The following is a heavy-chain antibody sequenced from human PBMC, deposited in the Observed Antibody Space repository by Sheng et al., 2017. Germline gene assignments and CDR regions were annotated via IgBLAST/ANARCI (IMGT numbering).Heavy chain of an antibody. D-gene: IGHD6-13*01. Sequence: EVQLVESGGGLVQPGGSLRLSCTASGFTFSSYEMNWVRQAPGKGLEWVSYISSSGDTIYYADSVKGRFTISRDNAKNSLYLQMNSLRAEDTAVYYCARDVGRSSWYDWLDPWGQGTLVTVSS. CDR2: ISSSGDTI. J-gene: IGHJ5*02. CDR1: GFTFSSYE. V-gene: IGHV3-48*03. CDR3: ARDVGRSSWYDWLDP.